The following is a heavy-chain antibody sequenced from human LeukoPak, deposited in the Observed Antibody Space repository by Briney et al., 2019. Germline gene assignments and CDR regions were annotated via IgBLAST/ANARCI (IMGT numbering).Heavy chain of an antibody. D-gene: IGHD1-1*01. V-gene: IGHV1-8*01. J-gene: IGHJ4*02. CDR1: GYTFTSYD. CDR3: ARVVRPQLEFDY. CDR2: MNPNSGNT. Sequence: ASVKVSCKASGYTFTSYDINWVRQAPGQGLEWMGWMNPNSGNTGYAQKFQGRVTMTRNTSISTAYMELSSLRSEDTAVYYCARVVRPQLEFDYWGQGTLVTVSS.